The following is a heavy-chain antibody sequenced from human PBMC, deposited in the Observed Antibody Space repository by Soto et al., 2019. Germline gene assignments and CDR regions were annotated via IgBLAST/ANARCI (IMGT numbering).Heavy chain of an antibody. Sequence: PWGTLSLTCAVSGASITSSPYYWGWIRQPPGKGLESIGSIYYSGSTYHNPSLKSRVTISVDTSKKQFSLKLSSVTAADTAVYYCAKIHDVQDSAYRGQGTLVT. CDR1: GASITSSPYY. V-gene: IGHV4-39*01. D-gene: IGHD3-10*02. J-gene: IGHJ4*02. CDR3: AKIHDVQDSAY. CDR2: IYYSGST.